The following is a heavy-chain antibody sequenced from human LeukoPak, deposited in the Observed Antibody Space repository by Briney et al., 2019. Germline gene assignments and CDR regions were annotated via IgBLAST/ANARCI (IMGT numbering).Heavy chain of an antibody. D-gene: IGHD4-17*01. Sequence: GGSLRLSCAASGFNFSASYMSWIRQSPGRGLEWVSYISVRGITINYADSVRGRFSIFRDDAKSSLFLQMNSLKTEDTALYYCVSGGDYAGIAALFRHWGQGSLVTVSS. J-gene: IGHJ4*02. V-gene: IGHV3-11*01. CDR2: ISVRGITI. CDR3: VSGGDYAGIAALFRH. CDR1: GFNFSASY.